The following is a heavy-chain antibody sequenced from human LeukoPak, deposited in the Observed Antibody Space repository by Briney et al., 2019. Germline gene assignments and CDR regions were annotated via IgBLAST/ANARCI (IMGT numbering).Heavy chain of an antibody. CDR3: ARESTRITIFGVVIPDAFDI. CDR1: GGSISSYY. J-gene: IGHJ3*02. Sequence: SETLSLTCTVSGGSISSYYWSWIRQPPGKGLEWIGYIYYSGSTNSNHSLKSRVTISVDTSKNQFSLKLSSVTAADTAVYYCARESTRITIFGVVIPDAFDIWGQGTMVTVSS. D-gene: IGHD3-3*01. CDR2: IYYSGST. V-gene: IGHV4-59*01.